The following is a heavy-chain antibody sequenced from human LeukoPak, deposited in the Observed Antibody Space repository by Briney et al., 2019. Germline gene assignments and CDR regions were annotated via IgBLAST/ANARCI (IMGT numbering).Heavy chain of an antibody. CDR1: GFTFSDYY. J-gene: IGHJ4*02. Sequence: PGGSLRLSCAASGFTFSDYYMSWVRQAPGKGLEWVSVIYSGGSTYYADSVKGRFTISRDNSKNTLYLQMNSLRAEDTAVYYCARGNDSSSWYYFDYWGQGTLVTVSS. D-gene: IGHD6-13*01. CDR2: IYSGGST. CDR3: ARGNDSSSWYYFDY. V-gene: IGHV3-66*01.